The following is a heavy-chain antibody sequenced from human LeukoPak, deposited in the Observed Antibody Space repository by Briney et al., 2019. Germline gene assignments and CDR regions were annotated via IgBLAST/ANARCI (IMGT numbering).Heavy chain of an antibody. Sequence: PSETLSLTCSVSGDSISRNSHYWCWIRQSAGKGLEWIGRLNPSGKIDYDPSLKSRLTMPLDPSENKLSLKLTSVTAADTARYYCARGRPSGDFFDYWGQGALVTVSS. J-gene: IGHJ4*02. V-gene: IGHV4-61*02. D-gene: IGHD4-17*01. CDR3: ARGRPSGDFFDY. CDR1: GDSISRNSHY. CDR2: LNPSGKI.